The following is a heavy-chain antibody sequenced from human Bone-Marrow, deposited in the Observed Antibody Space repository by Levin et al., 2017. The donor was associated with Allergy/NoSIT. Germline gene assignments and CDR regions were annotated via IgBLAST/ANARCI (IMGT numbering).Heavy chain of an antibody. CDR1: GFNFNSYA. CDR3: AKANNGMATGGSY. D-gene: IGHD5-24*01. J-gene: IGHJ4*02. V-gene: IGHV3-23*01. CDR2: INDGGERT. Sequence: GGSLRLSCEGAGFNFNSYAMNWVRQAPGKGLEWVSAINDGGERTYYADSVKGRFTISRDNSRNRMYLQMNTLRVDDTAVYYCAKANNGMATGGSYWGQGTLVTVSS.